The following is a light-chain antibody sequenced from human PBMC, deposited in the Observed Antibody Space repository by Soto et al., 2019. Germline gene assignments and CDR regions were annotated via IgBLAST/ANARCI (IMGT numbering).Light chain of an antibody. V-gene: IGKV1-5*03. CDR1: RTISSW. J-gene: IGKJ1*01. Sequence: DIQMTQSPSTLSASVGGTVTITCRASRTISSWLAWYQQKPGIAPKLLIYKASTLQSGVPSRFRGSGYGTDFTHTISRLQHDHSATYYCQQYDVYSTFGQGTKVEIK. CDR2: KAS. CDR3: QQYDVYST.